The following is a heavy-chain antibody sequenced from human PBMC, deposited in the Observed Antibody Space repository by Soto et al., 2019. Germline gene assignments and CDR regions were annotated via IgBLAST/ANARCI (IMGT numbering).Heavy chain of an antibody. CDR1: GGSISSGGYS. CDR3: ARVGAVAGFEYFQH. J-gene: IGHJ1*01. V-gene: IGHV4-30-2*01. CDR2: IYHSGST. Sequence: SETLSLTCAVSGGSISSGGYSWSWIRQPPGKGLEWIGYIYHSGSTYYNPSLKSRVTISVDRSKNQFSLKLSSVTAADTAVYYCARVGAVAGFEYFQHWGQGTLVTVSS. D-gene: IGHD6-19*01.